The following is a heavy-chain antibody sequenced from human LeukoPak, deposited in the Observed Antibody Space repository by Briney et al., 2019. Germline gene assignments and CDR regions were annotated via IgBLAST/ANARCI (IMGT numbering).Heavy chain of an antibody. J-gene: IGHJ4*02. CDR3: ARESSVVRGVITDFDY. V-gene: IGHV3-7*01. Sequence: SGGSLRLSCAASGFTFTNYWMSRVRQAPGKGLEWVANIKADGSEKYYVDSVKGRFTISRDNAKNSLYLQMNSLRAEDTAVYYCARESSVVRGVITDFDYWGQGTLVTVSS. CDR1: GFTFTNYW. D-gene: IGHD3-10*01. CDR2: IKADGSEK.